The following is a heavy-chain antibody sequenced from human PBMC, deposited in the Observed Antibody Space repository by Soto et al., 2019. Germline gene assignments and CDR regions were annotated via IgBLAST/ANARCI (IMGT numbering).Heavy chain of an antibody. D-gene: IGHD2-2*01. Sequence: QVQLVQSGGEVKRPGASVKVSCKTSGYTFSNYGITWVRQAPGQPLEWLGWISLYSDGTNYAQKFQGRVSMTTDTSTTTAYMELRSLRSDDTAVYYCARVVPGAEAWFGPWGQGTLVPVSS. CDR3: ARVVPGAEAWFGP. CDR2: ISLYSDGT. CDR1: GYTFSNYG. V-gene: IGHV1-18*01. J-gene: IGHJ5*02.